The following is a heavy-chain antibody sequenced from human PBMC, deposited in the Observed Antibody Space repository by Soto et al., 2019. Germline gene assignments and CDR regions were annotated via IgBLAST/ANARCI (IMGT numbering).Heavy chain of an antibody. J-gene: IGHJ4*02. CDR2: IYSGGIT. V-gene: IGHV3-53*01. Sequence: EVQLVESGGDLIQPGGSLRLSCAASGFSVSSNYMNWVRQAPGKGLDWVSVIYSGGITYYADSVKGRFTISRDNSKNTLYLQMNSLRAEDTAVYYCARGGRRPWNFDSWGQGTLVTVSS. CDR3: ARGGRRPWNFDS. D-gene: IGHD1-1*01. CDR1: GFSVSSNY.